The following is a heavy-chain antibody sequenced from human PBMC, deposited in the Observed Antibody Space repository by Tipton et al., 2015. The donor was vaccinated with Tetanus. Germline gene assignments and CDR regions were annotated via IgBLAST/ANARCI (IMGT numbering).Heavy chain of an antibody. CDR3: AREADCSGGSCFSGDFDN. Sequence: SLRLSCAASGFIFSSYGIHWVRQAPGKGLEWVAVSWYDGTDKYYADSVKGRFTISRDNSTNTLYLQMNGLRAEDTAVYYCAREADCSGGSCFSGDFDNWGQGTQVTVSS. D-gene: IGHD2-15*01. CDR1: GFIFSSYG. CDR2: SWYDGTDK. V-gene: IGHV3-33*01. J-gene: IGHJ4*02.